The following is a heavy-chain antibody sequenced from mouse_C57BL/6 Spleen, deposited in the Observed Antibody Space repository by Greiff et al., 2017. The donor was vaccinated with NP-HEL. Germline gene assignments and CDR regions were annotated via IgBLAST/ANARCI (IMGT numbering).Heavy chain of an antibody. Sequence: EVMLVESGGGLVKPGGSLKLPCAASGFTFSDYGMHWVRQAPEKGLEWVAYISSGSSTIYYADTVKGRFTISRDNAKNTLFLQMTSLRSEDTAMYYCARDITTVEGYWGQGTTLTVSS. CDR1: GFTFSDYG. J-gene: IGHJ2*01. CDR2: ISSGSSTI. V-gene: IGHV5-17*01. D-gene: IGHD1-1*01. CDR3: ARDITTVEGY.